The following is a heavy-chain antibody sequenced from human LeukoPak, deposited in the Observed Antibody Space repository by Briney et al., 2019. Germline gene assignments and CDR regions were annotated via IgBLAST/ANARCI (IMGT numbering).Heavy chain of an antibody. CDR1: GGSIGSYF. J-gene: IGHJ5*02. CDR2: THYTGTT. D-gene: IGHD1-7*01. CDR3: ARLYGVTVTGWCDP. Sequence: SETLSLTCTASGGSIGSYFWGWIRQPPGKGLEWIGSTHYTGTTNYNPSLKSRVTISLDTSKNEVSFSLTSVTAADTAVYYCARLYGVTVTGWCDPWGQGTLVTVSS. V-gene: IGHV4-59*08.